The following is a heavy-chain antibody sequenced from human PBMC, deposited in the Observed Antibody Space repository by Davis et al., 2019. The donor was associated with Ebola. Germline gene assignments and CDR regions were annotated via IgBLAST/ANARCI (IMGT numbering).Heavy chain of an antibody. CDR1: GNSFTGYW. D-gene: IGHD4-17*01. V-gene: IGHV5-51*01. CDR2: IYTGDSDT. Sequence: GESLKISCKGSGNSFTGYWIAWVRQMPGKGLEWMGIIYTGDSDTRYSPPFQGQVTISADKSISTAYLQWSSLKASDTAMYYCARLEPDYGDPQGIDYWGQGTLVTVSS. J-gene: IGHJ4*02. CDR3: ARLEPDYGDPQGIDY.